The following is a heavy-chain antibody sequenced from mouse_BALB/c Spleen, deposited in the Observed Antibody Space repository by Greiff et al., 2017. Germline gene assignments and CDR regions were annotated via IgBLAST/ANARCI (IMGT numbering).Heavy chain of an antibody. CDR3: ARHDAGDY. Sequence: VQLVESGGDLVKPGGSLKLSCAASGFTFSSYGMSWVRQTPDKRLEWVATISSGGSYTYYPDSVKGRFTISRDNAKNTLYLQMSSLKSEDTAMYYCARHDAGDYWGQGTSVTVSS. CDR1: GFTFSSYG. J-gene: IGHJ4*01. V-gene: IGHV5-6*01. CDR2: ISSGGSYT.